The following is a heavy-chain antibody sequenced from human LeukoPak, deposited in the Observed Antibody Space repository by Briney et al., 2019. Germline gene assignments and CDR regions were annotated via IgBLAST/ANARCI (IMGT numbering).Heavy chain of an antibody. D-gene: IGHD6-13*01. Sequence: SVKVSCKASGGTFSSYAISWVRQAPGQGLEWMGRIIPILGIANYAQKFQGRVTITADKSTSTAYMELSSPRSEDTAVYYCARDGSIAAAAPRDYWGQGTLVTVSS. CDR1: GGTFSSYA. J-gene: IGHJ4*02. CDR3: ARDGSIAAAAPRDY. CDR2: IIPILGIA. V-gene: IGHV1-69*04.